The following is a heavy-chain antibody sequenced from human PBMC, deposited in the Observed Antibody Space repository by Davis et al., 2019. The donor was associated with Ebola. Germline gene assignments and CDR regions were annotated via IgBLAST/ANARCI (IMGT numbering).Heavy chain of an antibody. CDR3: ARDSRDSSGLDY. Sequence: GESLKISCAASGFTFSSYAMHWVRQAPGKGLEWVAVISYDGSNKYYADSVKGRFTISRDNSKNTLYLQMNSLRAEDTAVYYCARDSRDSSGLDYWGQGTLVTVSS. V-gene: IGHV3-30-3*01. J-gene: IGHJ4*02. CDR1: GFTFSSYA. CDR2: ISYDGSNK. D-gene: IGHD3-22*01.